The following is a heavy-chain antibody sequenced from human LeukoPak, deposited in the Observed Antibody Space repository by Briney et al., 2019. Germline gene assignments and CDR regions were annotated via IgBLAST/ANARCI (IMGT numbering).Heavy chain of an antibody. V-gene: IGHV4-39*01. CDR1: GGSISSYY. Sequence: SETLSLTCTVSGGSISSYYWGWTRQPPGKGLEWIGSVSYGGSTFYNPSLKSRVTLSVGTSKNQSSLKLSSVTAADTAVYYCARHRDKGVDYWGQGTLVTVSS. D-gene: IGHD3-16*01. CDR2: VSYGGST. CDR3: ARHRDKGVDY. J-gene: IGHJ4*02.